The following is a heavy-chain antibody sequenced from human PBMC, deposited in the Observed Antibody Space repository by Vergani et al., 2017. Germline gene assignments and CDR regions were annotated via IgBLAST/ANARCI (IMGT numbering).Heavy chain of an antibody. CDR1: GGTFSSYA. D-gene: IGHD3-3*01. Sequence: QVQLVQSGAEVKKPGSSVKVSCKASGGTFSSYAISWVRQAPGKGLEWMGGFDPEDGETIYAQKFQGRVTMTEDTSTDTAYMELSSLRSEDTAVYYCATGTIFGYGMDVWGQGTTVTVSS. J-gene: IGHJ6*02. V-gene: IGHV1-24*01. CDR2: FDPEDGET. CDR3: ATGTIFGYGMDV.